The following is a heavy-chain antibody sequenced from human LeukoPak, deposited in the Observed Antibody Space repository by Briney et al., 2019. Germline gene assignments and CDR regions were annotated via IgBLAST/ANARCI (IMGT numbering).Heavy chain of an antibody. CDR2: ISWNSGSI. J-gene: IGHJ6*03. Sequence: PGGSLRLSCAASGFTFDDYAMHWVRQAPGKGLEWVSGISWNSGSIGYADSVKGRFTISRDNAKNSLYLQMNSLRAEDTAVYYCAKALYSSSYYYYMDVWGKGTTVTVSS. CDR3: AKALYSSSYYYYMDV. V-gene: IGHV3-9*01. D-gene: IGHD6-6*01. CDR1: GFTFDDYA.